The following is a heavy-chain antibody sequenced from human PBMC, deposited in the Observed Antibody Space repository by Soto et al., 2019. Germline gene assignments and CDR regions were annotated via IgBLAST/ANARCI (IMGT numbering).Heavy chain of an antibody. J-gene: IGHJ4*02. CDR3: TTDYYDSSGLCY. CDR1: GFTFSNAW. CDR2: IKSKTDGGTT. Sequence: CAASGFTFSNAWMNWVRQAPGKGLEWVGRIKSKTDGGTTDYAAPVKGRFTISRDDSKNTLYLQMNSLKTEDTAVYYCTTDYYDSSGLCYWGQGTLVTVSS. V-gene: IGHV3-15*07. D-gene: IGHD3-22*01.